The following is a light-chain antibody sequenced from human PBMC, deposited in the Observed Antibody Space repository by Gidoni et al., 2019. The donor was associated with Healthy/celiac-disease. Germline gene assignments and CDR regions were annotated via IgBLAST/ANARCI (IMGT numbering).Light chain of an antibody. J-gene: IGKJ2*01. CDR3: QQYYSTPSYT. CDR1: QSVLYSSNTNHY. Sequence: DIVMNQSLDSPAVSMGERATIHCKSSQSVLYSSNTNHYLAWYQQKPGQPPKLLIYWASTRESGVPDRFSCSGSETDFTLTISSLQAEDVAVYYCQQYYSTPSYTFGQGTKLEIK. V-gene: IGKV4-1*01. CDR2: WAS.